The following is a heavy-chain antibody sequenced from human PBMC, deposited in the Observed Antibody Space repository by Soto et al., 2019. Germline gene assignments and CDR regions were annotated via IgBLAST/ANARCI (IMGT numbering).Heavy chain of an antibody. CDR3: ASDNCGSGSSFRWFDP. D-gene: IGHD3-10*01. CDR1: GGSFSGYY. J-gene: IGHJ5*02. V-gene: IGHV4-34*01. Sequence: TSETLSLTCAVYGGSFSGYYWSWIRQPPGKGLEWIGEINHSGSTNYNPSLKSRVTISVDTSKNQFSLKLSSVTAADTAVYYCASDNCGSGSSFRWFDPWGQGTLVTVSS. CDR2: INHSGST.